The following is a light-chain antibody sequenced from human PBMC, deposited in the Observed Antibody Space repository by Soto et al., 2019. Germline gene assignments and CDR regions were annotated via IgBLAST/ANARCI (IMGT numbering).Light chain of an antibody. J-gene: IGKJ1*01. CDR1: ETVNSN. CDR3: QQYHNWPPWT. V-gene: IGKV3-15*01. CDR2: AAS. Sequence: EIVVTQSPSTLSVSPGDRATLSCWASETVNSNLAWYQQKPGQAPRLLIYAASTRATGIPARFSGSGSGTEFTLTISSLQPEDFAVYYCQQYHNWPPWTFGQGTKVEIK.